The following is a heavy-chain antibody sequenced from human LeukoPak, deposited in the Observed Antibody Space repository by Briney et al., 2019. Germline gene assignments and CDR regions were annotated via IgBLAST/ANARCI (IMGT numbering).Heavy chain of an antibody. CDR2: IYHSGST. CDR3: ARGTSSSYYHPFDY. J-gene: IGHJ4*02. CDR1: GGSISGNNYY. Sequence: SETLSLTCTVSGGSISGNNYYWSWIRQPPGKGLEWIGYIYHSGSTNYNPSLKSRVTISVDTSKNQFSLKLSSVTAADTAVYYCARGTSSSYYHPFDYWGQGTLVTVSS. D-gene: IGHD3-22*01. V-gene: IGHV4-61*05.